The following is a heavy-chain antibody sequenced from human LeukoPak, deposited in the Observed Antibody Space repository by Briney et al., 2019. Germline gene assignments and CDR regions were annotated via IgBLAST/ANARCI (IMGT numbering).Heavy chain of an antibody. CDR3: ARGFVLRFLEWSHPPDYCYMDV. Sequence: SLKVSCKASGGTFSSYAISWVRQAPGQGLEWMGGIIPIFGTANYAQKFQGRVTITTDESTSTAYMELSSLRSEDTAVYYCARGFVLRFLEWSHPPDYCYMDVWGKGTTVTVSS. V-gene: IGHV1-69*05. D-gene: IGHD3-3*01. CDR2: IIPIFGTA. J-gene: IGHJ6*03. CDR1: GGTFSSYA.